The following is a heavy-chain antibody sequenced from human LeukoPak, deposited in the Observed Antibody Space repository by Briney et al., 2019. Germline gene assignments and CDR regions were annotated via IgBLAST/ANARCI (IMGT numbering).Heavy chain of an antibody. Sequence: GGSLRLSCAASGFTFSTYGMHRGRQAPGKGLECVAVTSFDGSNQYYADSVKGRFTISRDNFKSTLFLKMNSLRAEARAVYYCAKGIRDFSWLPSFDWWGQGILVTVSS. CDR1: GFTFSTYG. V-gene: IGHV3-30*18. CDR2: TSFDGSNQ. D-gene: IGHD3-9*01. CDR3: AKGIRDFSWLPSFDW. J-gene: IGHJ4*02.